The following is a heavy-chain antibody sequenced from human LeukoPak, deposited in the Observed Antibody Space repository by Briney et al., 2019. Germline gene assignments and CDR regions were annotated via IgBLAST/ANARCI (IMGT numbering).Heavy chain of an antibody. CDR2: VYDVGGT. Sequence: SGTLSVTCTVPGGSINSYYWSWIRQSPRRGLYWICYVYDVGGTNYNPSLKSRVAMSVDKSQNQFSLRLNSVTAADTAIYYCARKREWSAPFDYWGQGRLVTVSS. CDR3: ARKREWSAPFDY. D-gene: IGHD3-3*01. J-gene: IGHJ4*02. CDR1: GGSINSYY. V-gene: IGHV4-59*08.